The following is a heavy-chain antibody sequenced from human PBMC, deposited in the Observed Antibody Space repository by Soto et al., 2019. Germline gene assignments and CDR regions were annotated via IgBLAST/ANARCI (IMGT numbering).Heavy chain of an antibody. V-gene: IGHV3-15*01. D-gene: IGHD6-6*01. CDR1: GFTFSNDW. Sequence: GGSLRLSCAASGFTFSNDWMSWVRQAPGKGLEWVGRIKSKTDGGTTDYAAPVKGTFTISRDDSKNTLYLQMNSLKTEDTPVSYGTAGYRAARYYSYYYFDFWGKGTMVTVSS. J-gene: IGHJ6*03. CDR2: IKSKTDGGTT. CDR3: TAGYRAARYYSYYYFDF.